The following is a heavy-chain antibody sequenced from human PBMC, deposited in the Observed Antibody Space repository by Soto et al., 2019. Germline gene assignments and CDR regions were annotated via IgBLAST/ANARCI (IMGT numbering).Heavy chain of an antibody. CDR3: ARRLMMTTVTTDDAFDI. CDR2: ISAYNGNT. CDR1: GYTFTSYG. J-gene: IGHJ3*02. V-gene: IGHV1-18*01. Sequence: ASVKVSCKASGYTFTSYGISWVRQAPGQGLEWMGWISAYNGNTNYAQKLQGRVTMTTDTSTSTAYMELRSLRSDDTAVYYCARRLMMTTVTTDDAFDIWGQGTMVTVS. D-gene: IGHD4-17*01.